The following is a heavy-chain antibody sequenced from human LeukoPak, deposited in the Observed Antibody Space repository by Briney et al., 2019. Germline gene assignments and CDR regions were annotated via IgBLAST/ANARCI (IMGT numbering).Heavy chain of an antibody. D-gene: IGHD6-19*01. CDR3: ARDPMDSSGWYRDAFDI. CDR2: LYSGGGT. CDR1: GFTVSSNY. V-gene: IGHV3-53*01. J-gene: IGHJ3*02. Sequence: GGSLRLSCAASGFTVSSNYMSWVRQAPGKGLEWVSVLYSGGGTYYADSVQGRFTISRDNSKNTLYLQMNSLRAEDTAVYYCARDPMDSSGWYRDAFDIWGQGTMVTVSS.